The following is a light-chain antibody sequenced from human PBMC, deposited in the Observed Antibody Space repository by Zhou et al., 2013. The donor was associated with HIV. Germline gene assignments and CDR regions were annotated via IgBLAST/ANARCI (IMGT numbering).Light chain of an antibody. J-gene: IGKJ4*01. Sequence: DIQMTQSPSSVSVSVGDTVTITCRASEDISSSLAWYQHAPGRGPKLLIYGASRLQGGVPSRFSGSGSGTDFTLTISGLQSDDFATYYCQQAHIFPHTFGGGT. V-gene: IGKV1-12*01. CDR2: GAS. CDR3: QQAHIFPHT. CDR1: EDISSS.